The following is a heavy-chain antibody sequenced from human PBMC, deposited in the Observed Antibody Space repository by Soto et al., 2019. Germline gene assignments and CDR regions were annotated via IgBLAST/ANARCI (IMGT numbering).Heavy chain of an antibody. V-gene: IGHV1-2*02. J-gene: IGHJ6*02. CDR1: GGTFSSYA. CDR3: ARITWGRDPYYGMDV. CDR2: INPNTSAT. D-gene: IGHD1-26*01. Sequence: ASVKVSCKASGGTFSSYAISWVRQAPGQGLEWMGWINPNTSATNYAQKFQGRVTMTRDTSLGAAYMELTSLRPDDTALYYCARITWGRDPYYGMDVWGQGTTVTVSS.